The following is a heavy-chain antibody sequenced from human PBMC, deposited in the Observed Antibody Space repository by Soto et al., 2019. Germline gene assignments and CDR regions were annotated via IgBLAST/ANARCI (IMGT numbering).Heavy chain of an antibody. CDR1: GGSFSGYY. Sequence: SETLSLTCAVYGGSFSGYYWRWIRQPPGKGVEWMGGINPRGSTNYNPSRKSRVTISGDTSKAHFSLKVSSVTHAETAVYYGAREKYSRYDTLYYWGHGTLVTGSS. J-gene: IGHJ4*01. D-gene: IGHD5-12*01. V-gene: IGHV4-34*01. CDR3: AREKYSRYDTLYY. CDR2: INPRGST.